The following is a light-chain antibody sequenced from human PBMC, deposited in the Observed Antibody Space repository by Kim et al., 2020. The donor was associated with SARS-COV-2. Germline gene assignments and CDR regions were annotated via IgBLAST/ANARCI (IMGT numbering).Light chain of an antibody. CDR1: ELGDKY. CDR2: QDN. V-gene: IGLV3-1*01. Sequence: PRQTASSTCSGYELGDKYVSWKQKKPGQSTVVVIYQDNQRPSGIPERFSGSSSGNTATLTISGTQAMDEADYYCQAWDSSTHNYVFGAGTKVTVL. CDR3: QAWDSSTHNYV. J-gene: IGLJ1*01.